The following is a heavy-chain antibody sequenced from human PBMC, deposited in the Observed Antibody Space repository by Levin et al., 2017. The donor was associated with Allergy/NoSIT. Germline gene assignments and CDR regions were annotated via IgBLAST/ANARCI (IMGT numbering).Heavy chain of an antibody. CDR1: GFTFSSYG. D-gene: IGHD6-19*01. V-gene: IGHV3-30*18. CDR2: ISYDGSNK. CDR3: AKDFRYKYSSGCLDY. J-gene: IGHJ4*02. Sequence: GESLKISCAASGFTFSSYGMHWVRQAPGKGLEWVAVISYDGSNKYYADSVKGRFTISRDNSKNTLYLQMNSLRAEDTAVYYCAKDFRYKYSSGCLDYWGQGTLVTVSS.